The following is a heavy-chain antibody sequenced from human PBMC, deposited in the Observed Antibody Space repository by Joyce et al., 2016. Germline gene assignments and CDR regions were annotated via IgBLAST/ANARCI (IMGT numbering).Heavy chain of an antibody. Sequence: QAQLVQSGSEMKKPGASVKVSCKASGYRFTGYGISWVRQAPGQGLEWMGWISSYTGNTKYIQKLQGRGTMTTDTSTSTAYMELRSLRSDDTAVYYCAREGSSSGWHSYYYYGMDVWGQGTTVTVSS. CDR3: AREGSSSGWHSYYYYGMDV. V-gene: IGHV1-18*04. CDR1: GYRFTGYG. D-gene: IGHD6-19*01. CDR2: ISSYTGNT. J-gene: IGHJ6*02.